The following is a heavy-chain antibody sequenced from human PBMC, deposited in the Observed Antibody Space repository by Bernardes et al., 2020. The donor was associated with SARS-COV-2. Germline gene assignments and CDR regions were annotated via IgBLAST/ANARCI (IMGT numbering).Heavy chain of an antibody. CDR2: IYYSGST. Sequence: SETLSLTCTVSGASISSSDSYWGWIRQPPGKGLEWIGSIYYSGSTYYNPSLKSRVTISVDTSKNQFSLKVTSVTAADTAVYYCGRSTDVGNWFDPWGQGTLVTVSS. D-gene: IGHD2-8*01. V-gene: IGHV4-39*01. J-gene: IGHJ5*02. CDR3: GRSTDVGNWFDP. CDR1: GASISSSDSY.